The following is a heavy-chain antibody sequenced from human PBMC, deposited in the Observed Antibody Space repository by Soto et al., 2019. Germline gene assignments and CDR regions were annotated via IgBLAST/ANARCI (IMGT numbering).Heavy chain of an antibody. V-gene: IGHV1-2*04. CDR3: ARESDSGSYYFDY. CDR1: GYTFSDYY. J-gene: IGHJ4*02. CDR2: INPNNGGT. D-gene: IGHD3-10*01. Sequence: ASVKVSCKASGYTFSDYYIHWVRQAPGQGLEWMGWINPNNGGTNYAQSFQGWVTMTRDTSISTAYMELSRLKSDDTAMYYCARESDSGSYYFDYWGRGTLVTVSS.